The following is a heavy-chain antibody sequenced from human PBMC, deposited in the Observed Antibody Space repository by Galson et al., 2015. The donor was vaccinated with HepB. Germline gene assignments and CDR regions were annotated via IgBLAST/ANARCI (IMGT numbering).Heavy chain of an antibody. CDR1: GFTFSSYS. CDR2: ISSSSSTI. V-gene: IGHV3-48*02. Sequence: SLRLSCAASGFTFSSYSMNWVRQAPGKGLEWVSYISSSSSTIYYADSVKGRFTISRDNAKNSLYLQMNSLRDEDTAVYYCASTYCSSTSCYVGGMDVWGQGTTVTVSS. CDR3: ASTYCSSTSCYVGGMDV. D-gene: IGHD2-2*01. J-gene: IGHJ6*02.